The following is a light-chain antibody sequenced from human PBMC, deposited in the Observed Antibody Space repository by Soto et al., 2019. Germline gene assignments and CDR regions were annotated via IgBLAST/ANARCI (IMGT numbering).Light chain of an antibody. Sequence: DIVLTQSPGTLSLSPRERATLSCRASQSVSSSYLAWYQQKPGQAPRLLIYGASSRATGIPDRFSGSGSGTEFTLTISSLQSEDFAVYYCQQYTNWPKTFGQGTKVDIK. CDR3: QQYTNWPKT. J-gene: IGKJ1*01. CDR2: GAS. V-gene: IGKV3-20*01. CDR1: QSVSSSY.